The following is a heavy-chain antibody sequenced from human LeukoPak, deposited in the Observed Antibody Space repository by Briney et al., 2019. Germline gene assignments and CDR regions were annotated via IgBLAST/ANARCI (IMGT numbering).Heavy chain of an antibody. J-gene: IGHJ3*01. CDR3: AREGEYYAESGNLIDAADV. CDR2: IAPISGTP. CDR1: GGTFTHFV. D-gene: IGHD3-10*01. V-gene: IGHV1-69*06. Sequence: ASVKVSCKASGGTFTHFVISWLRQAPGQGLEWMGGIAPISGTPVYAQKFLDRVNITADTSTNTAYMEMSSLTSEDTAMYYCAREGEYYAESGNLIDAADVWGQGTMVIVSA.